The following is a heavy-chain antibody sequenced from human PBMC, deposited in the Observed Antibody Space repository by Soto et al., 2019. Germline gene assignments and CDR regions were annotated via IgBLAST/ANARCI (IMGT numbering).Heavy chain of an antibody. Sequence: KSSETLSLTCAVSGGSISSGGYSFIWIGQPPGKGLEWLGYIYHSGSTFYSPSLKSRVTISVDRSKNHFSLKLNSVTAADTAMYYCARAGYSGYDLTFDYWGQGALVTVSS. D-gene: IGHD5-12*01. CDR1: GGSISSGGYS. J-gene: IGHJ4*02. CDR3: ARAGYSGYDLTFDY. V-gene: IGHV4-30-2*01. CDR2: IYHSGST.